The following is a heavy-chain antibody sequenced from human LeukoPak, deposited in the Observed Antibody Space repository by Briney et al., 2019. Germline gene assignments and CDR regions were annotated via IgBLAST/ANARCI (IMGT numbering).Heavy chain of an antibody. D-gene: IGHD2-2*01. CDR2: INLNSGDT. V-gene: IGHV1-8*01. Sequence: ASVTVSCKASGFTFTSHDINWVRQATGQAPEWMGWINLNSGDTGYAQKFQGRVTITRDTSISTAYMELSSLRSEDTAIYYCTRHTSPTFDYWGQGTLVTVSP. CDR3: TRHTSPTFDY. J-gene: IGHJ4*02. CDR1: GFTFTSHD.